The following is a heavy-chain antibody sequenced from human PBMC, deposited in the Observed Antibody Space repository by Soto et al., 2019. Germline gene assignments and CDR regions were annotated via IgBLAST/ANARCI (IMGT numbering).Heavy chain of an antibody. J-gene: IGHJ4*02. CDR2: INPVGGST. D-gene: IGHD5-18*01. CDR3: ARDEGAAMGFQY. CDR1: GYTFTDSY. V-gene: IGHV1-46*01. Sequence: QVQLVQSGAEVKEPGASVRLSCKASGYTFTDSYIHWVRQAPGQGLEWMGVINPVGGSTTYIQKFQGRVTLTRDMSTTTVHMVLSALRSDDTDTYYCARDEGAAMGFQYWGQGTPVNVFS.